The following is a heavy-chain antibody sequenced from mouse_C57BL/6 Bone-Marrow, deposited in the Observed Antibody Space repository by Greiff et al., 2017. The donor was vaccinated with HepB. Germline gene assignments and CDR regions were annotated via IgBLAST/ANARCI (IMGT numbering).Heavy chain of an antibody. CDR3: ARERGIYYYGSSPAWFAY. CDR1: GFNIKNTY. Sequence: EVQLQQSVAELVRPGASVKLSCTASGFNIKNTYMHWVKQRPEQGLEWIGRIDPANGNTKYAPKFQGKATITADTSSNTAYLQLSSLTSEDTAIYYCARERGIYYYGSSPAWFAYWGQGTLVTVSA. D-gene: IGHD1-1*01. V-gene: IGHV14-3*01. CDR2: IDPANGNT. J-gene: IGHJ3*01.